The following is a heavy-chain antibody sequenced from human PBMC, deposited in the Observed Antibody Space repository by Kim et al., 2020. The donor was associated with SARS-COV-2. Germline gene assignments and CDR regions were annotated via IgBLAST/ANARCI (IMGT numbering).Heavy chain of an antibody. Sequence: SETLSLTCTVSGGSISSYYWSWIRQPPGKGLGWNGYIYYSGSTNYNPSLKSRVTISVETSKNQYYLKLSSETAAAAAVYYCASVLRRGYCYVRVIEAFD. D-gene: IGHD2-21*01. CDR2: IYYSGST. CDR1: GGSISSYY. V-gene: IGHV4-59*13. CDR3: ASVLRRGYCYVRVIEAFD. J-gene: IGHJ3*02.